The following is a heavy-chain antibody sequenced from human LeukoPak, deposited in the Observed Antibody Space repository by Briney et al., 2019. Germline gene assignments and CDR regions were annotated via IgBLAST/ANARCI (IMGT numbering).Heavy chain of an antibody. Sequence: GESLKISCKGSGYSFTSYWIGWVRQLPGKGLEWMGIIYPGDSDTRYSPSFQGQVTISADKSISTAYLQWSSLKASDTAVYYCAGGYSRSSGGPWFDPWGEGTLVTVSS. V-gene: IGHV5-51*01. CDR2: IYPGDSDT. D-gene: IGHD6-6*01. J-gene: IGHJ5*02. CDR3: AGGYSRSSGGPWFDP. CDR1: GYSFTSYW.